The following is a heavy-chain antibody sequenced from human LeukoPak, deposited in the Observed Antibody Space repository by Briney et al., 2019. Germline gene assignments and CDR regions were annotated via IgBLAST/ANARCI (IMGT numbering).Heavy chain of an antibody. CDR1: GFTFTDYW. CDR3: ARDGTAAGLYFDL. J-gene: IGHJ4*01. Sequence: GGSLRLXCEVPGFTFTDYWMNWVRQAPGKEPEWVASIRQDGSEKTYVDSVKGRFTISRDNTKNSLSLQLNGLRAEDTAVYYCARDGTAAGLYFDLWGQGTLVTVSS. CDR2: IRQDGSEK. D-gene: IGHD6-13*01. V-gene: IGHV3-7*01.